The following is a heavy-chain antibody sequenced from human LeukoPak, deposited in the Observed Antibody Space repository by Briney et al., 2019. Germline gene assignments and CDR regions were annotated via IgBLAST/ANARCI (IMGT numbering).Heavy chain of an antibody. CDR3: ARDLTGTRDAFDI. V-gene: IGHV1-69*05. J-gene: IGHJ3*02. Sequence: PGESLKVSCKASGGTFSSYAISWVRQAPGQGLEWMGGIIPIFGTANYAQKFQGRVTITTDESTSTAYMELSSLRSEDTAVYYCARDLTGTRDAFDIWGQGTMVTVSS. CDR1: GGTFSSYA. D-gene: IGHD1-20*01. CDR2: IIPIFGTA.